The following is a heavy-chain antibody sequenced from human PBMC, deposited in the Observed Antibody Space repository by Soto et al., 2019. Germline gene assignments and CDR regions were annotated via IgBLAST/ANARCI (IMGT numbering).Heavy chain of an antibody. Sequence: QVQLVQSGAEVKKPGSSVKVSCKASGGTFSSYAISWVRQAPGQGLEWMGGIIPIFGTANYAQKFQGRVTIHADESTSTAYMELSSLRSKDTAVYYCARIGYCSGGSCYSNWYFDLWGRGTLVTVSS. J-gene: IGHJ2*01. CDR3: ARIGYCSGGSCYSNWYFDL. CDR1: GGTFSSYA. D-gene: IGHD2-15*01. CDR2: IIPIFGTA. V-gene: IGHV1-69*01.